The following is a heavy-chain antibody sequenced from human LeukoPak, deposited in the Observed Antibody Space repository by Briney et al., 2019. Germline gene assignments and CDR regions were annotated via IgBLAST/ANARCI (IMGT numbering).Heavy chain of an antibody. V-gene: IGHV1-18*01. J-gene: IGHJ4*02. CDR2: ISAYNGNT. D-gene: IGHD1-1*01. CDR3: ASTPPGTTGTTGEPTFVY. CDR1: GYTFTSYG. Sequence: GASVKVSSKASGYTFTSYGISWVRQAPGQGLEWMRWISAYNGNTNYAQKLQGRVTMTTDTSTSTAYMELRSLRSDDTAVYYCASTPPGTTGTTGEPTFVYWGQGTLVTVSS.